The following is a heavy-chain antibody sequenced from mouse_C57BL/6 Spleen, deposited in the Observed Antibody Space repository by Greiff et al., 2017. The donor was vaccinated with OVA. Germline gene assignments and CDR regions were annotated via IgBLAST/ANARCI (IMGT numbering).Heavy chain of an antibody. V-gene: IGHV1-52*01. D-gene: IGHD1-1*01. J-gene: IGHJ1*03. CDR1: GYTFTSYW. CDR3: ARWDYGGSYGYFDV. Sequence: QVQLQQPGAELVRPGSSVKLSCKASGYTFTSYWMHWVKQRPIQGLEWIGNIDPSDSETHYNQKFKDKATLTVDKSSSTAYMQLSSLTSEDSAVYYCARWDYGGSYGYFDVWGTGTTVTVSS. CDR2: IDPSDSET.